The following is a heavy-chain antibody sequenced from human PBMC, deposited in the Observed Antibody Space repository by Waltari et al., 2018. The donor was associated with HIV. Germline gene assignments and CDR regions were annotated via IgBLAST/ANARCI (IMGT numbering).Heavy chain of an antibody. D-gene: IGHD3-16*01. Sequence: QLQLQPSGPGLVKPSETLSLTCTVSGDSINGGSTFWAWIRHPPGTGPEWIGSIHYSVNTAHNPSLNSRAPISIDTSTTPFSLKLSSATAADTAVYYCARSLENYGFCEYYYAVDVWGQRTTIIVSS. CDR3: ARSLENYGFCEYYYAVDV. CDR2: IHYSVNT. V-gene: IGHV4-39*01. J-gene: IGHJ3*01. CDR1: GDSINGGSTF.